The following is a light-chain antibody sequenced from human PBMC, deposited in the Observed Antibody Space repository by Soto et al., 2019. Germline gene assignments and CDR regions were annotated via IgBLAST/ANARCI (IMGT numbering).Light chain of an antibody. V-gene: IGLV3-21*04. J-gene: IGLJ2*01. CDR1: NIGSKS. CDR3: QVWDSRSDHVV. CDR2: YDS. Sequence: SYELTQPPSVSVAPGNTARISCGGNNIGSKSVHWYQQKPGQAPVLVIYYDSDRPSGIPERFSGSNSGNTATLTISRVEAGDEADYSCQVWDSRSDHVVFGGGTKLTVL.